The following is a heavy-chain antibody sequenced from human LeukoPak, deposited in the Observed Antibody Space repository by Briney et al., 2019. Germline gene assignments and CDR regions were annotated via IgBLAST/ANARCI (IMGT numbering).Heavy chain of an antibody. CDR1: GGSFSGYY. J-gene: IGHJ4*02. CDR3: ARRGRKNYYDSSGYFDY. Sequence: SETLSLTCAVYGGSFSGYYWSWIRQPPGKGLEWIGEINHSGSTNYNPSLKSRVTISVDTPKNQFSLKLSSVTAADTAVYYCARRGRKNYYDSSGYFDYWGQGTLVTVSS. V-gene: IGHV4-34*01. D-gene: IGHD3-22*01. CDR2: INHSGST.